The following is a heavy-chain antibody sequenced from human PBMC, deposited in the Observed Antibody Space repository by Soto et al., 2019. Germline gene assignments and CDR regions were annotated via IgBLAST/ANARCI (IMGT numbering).Heavy chain of an antibody. J-gene: IGHJ4*02. CDR3: ARISNSLPDY. Sequence: QVQLVQSGAEVKKPGASVKVSCKASGYTFTNYHIHWVRQAPGQGLEWMGIINPGRGSTTYAHKFQGRVTSTRDTSTSTVYMELDSLRSDDTAVYFCARISNSLPDYWGQGTLVTVSS. V-gene: IGHV1-46*01. CDR1: GYTFTNYH. D-gene: IGHD1-1*01. CDR2: INPGRGST.